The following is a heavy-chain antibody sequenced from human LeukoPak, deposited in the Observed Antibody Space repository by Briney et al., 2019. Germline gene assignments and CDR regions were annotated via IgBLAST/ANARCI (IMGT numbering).Heavy chain of an antibody. CDR2: ISSSLNM. J-gene: IGHJ3*02. CDR1: GFTFGGYA. CDR3: ASGPYNWNGNAFDI. V-gene: IGHV3-69-1*01. Sequence: GGSLRLSCVASGFTFGGYAINWVRLAPGKGLEWVSSISSSLNMYFAESVKGRFTISRDSARNSVSLQLNSLRVEDTAVYYCASGPYNWNGNAFDIWGQGTLVTVSS. D-gene: IGHD1-20*01.